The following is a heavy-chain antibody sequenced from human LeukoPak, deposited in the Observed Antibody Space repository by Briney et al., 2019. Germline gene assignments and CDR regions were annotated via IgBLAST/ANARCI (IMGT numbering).Heavy chain of an antibody. CDR2: INPYKCNT. D-gene: IGHD3-9*01. CDR1: GYTFTSYG. CDR3: ARDRPALSYDILTGYSTQPTIDY. Sequence: ASVKVSCKASGYTFTSYGISWVGQAPGQGREWMGWINPYKCNTKYAQKLQGRVTMTTDTSTSTAYMELRSLRSDDTAVYYCARDRPALSYDILTGYSTQPTIDYWGQGTLVTVSS. J-gene: IGHJ4*02. V-gene: IGHV1-18*01.